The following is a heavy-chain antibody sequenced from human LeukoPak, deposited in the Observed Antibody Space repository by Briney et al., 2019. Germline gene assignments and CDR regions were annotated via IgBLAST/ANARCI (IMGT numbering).Heavy chain of an antibody. CDR1: GGTFSSYA. D-gene: IGHD3-22*01. J-gene: IGHJ4*02. CDR3: ASDVDSSGYSAYFDY. CDR2: IIPIFGTA. Sequence: SVQVSCKASGGTFSSYAISWVRQAPGQGLEWMGGIIPIFGTANYAQKFQGRVTITADESTSTAYMELSSLRSEDTAVYYCASDVDSSGYSAYFDYWGQGTLVTVSS. V-gene: IGHV1-69*01.